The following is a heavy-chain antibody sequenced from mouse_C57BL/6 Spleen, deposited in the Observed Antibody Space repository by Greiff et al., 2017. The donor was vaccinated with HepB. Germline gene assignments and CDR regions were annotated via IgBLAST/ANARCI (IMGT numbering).Heavy chain of an antibody. D-gene: IGHD3-2*02. CDR1: GFTFSDYY. J-gene: IGHJ3*01. Sequence: EVQLVESEGGLVQPGSSMKLSCTASGFTFSDYYMAWVRQVPEKGLEWVANINYDGSSTYYLDSLKSRFIISRDNAKNILYLQMSSLKSEDTATYYCAREGSSGLFAYWGQGTLVTVSA. CDR2: INYDGSST. V-gene: IGHV5-16*01. CDR3: AREGSSGLFAY.